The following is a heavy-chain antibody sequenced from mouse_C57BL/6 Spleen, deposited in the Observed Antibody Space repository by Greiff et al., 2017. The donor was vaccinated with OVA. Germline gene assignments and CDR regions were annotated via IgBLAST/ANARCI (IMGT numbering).Heavy chain of an antibody. Sequence: QVQLQQSGAELVRPGTSVKVSCKASGYAFTNYLIEWVKQRPGQGLEWIGVINPGSGGTNYNEKFKGKATLTADKSSSTAYMQRSSLTSEDSAVYFCARDEGNWGKGTLVTVSA. V-gene: IGHV1-54*01. CDR1: GYAFTNYL. CDR3: ARDEGN. CDR2: INPGSGGT. J-gene: IGHJ3*01.